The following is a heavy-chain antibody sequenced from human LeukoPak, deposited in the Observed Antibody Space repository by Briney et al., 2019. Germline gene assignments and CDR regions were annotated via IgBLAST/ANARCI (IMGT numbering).Heavy chain of an antibody. CDR3: AREVSGDCSGNSSDNWFDP. J-gene: IGHJ5*02. Sequence: PSETLSLTCTVSGGSISSYYWSWIRQPPGKGLEAIGYIYSSGSTNYNPSLKSRVTISVDTSKNEFSLKLSSVTAADTAVYYCAREVSGDCSGNSSDNWFDPWGQGTLVTVSS. D-gene: IGHD2-15*01. CDR2: IYSSGST. CDR1: GGSISSYY. V-gene: IGHV4-4*08.